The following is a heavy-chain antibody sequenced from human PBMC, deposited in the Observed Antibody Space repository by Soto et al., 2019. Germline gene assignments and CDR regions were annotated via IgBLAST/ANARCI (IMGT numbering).Heavy chain of an antibody. Sequence: EVQLFESGGGLVQPGGSLRLSCAASGFTFSSYAMKWVRQAPGKGLEWVSLIGESGTPTYYADSVKGQFTISRVNSGNTLFLAMYSLRAEDTAVYYCARYIPGVRYYGMDVWGQGTTVTVSS. CDR1: GFTFSSYA. CDR2: IGESGTPT. V-gene: IGHV3-23*01. J-gene: IGHJ6*02. CDR3: ARYIPGVRYYGMDV. D-gene: IGHD2-2*01.